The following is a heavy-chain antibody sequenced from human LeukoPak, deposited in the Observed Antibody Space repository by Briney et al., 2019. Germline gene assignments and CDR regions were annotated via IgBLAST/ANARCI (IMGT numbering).Heavy chain of an antibody. J-gene: IGHJ4*02. D-gene: IGHD3-16*02. CDR3: ARILTYDYVWGSYRYTSLYFDY. Sequence: SETLSLTCAVYGGSFSGYYWSWIRQPPGKGLEWIGSIYYSGSTYYNPSLKSRVTISVDTSKNQFSLKLSSVTAADTAVYYCARILTYDYVWGSYRYTSLYFDYWGQGTLVTVSS. CDR1: GGSFSGYY. CDR2: IYYSGST. V-gene: IGHV4-34*01.